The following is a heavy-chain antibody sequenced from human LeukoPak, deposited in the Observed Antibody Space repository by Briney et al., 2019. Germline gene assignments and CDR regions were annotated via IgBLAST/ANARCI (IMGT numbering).Heavy chain of an antibody. D-gene: IGHD3-10*01. CDR3: ARARKITMVRSLDY. CDR1: GFTFSSYE. V-gene: IGHV3-48*03. CDR2: ISSSGSTI. J-gene: IGHJ4*02. Sequence: PGGSLRLSCAASGFTFSSYEMNWVRQAPGKGLEWVSYISSSGSTIYYADSVKGRFTISRDNAKNSLYLQMNSLRAEDTAVYYCARARKITMVRSLDYWGQGTLVTVSS.